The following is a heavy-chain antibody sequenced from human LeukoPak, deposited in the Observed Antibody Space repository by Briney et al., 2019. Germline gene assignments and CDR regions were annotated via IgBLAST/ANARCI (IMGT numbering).Heavy chain of an antibody. CDR1: GFTFSSYS. D-gene: IGHD3/OR15-3a*01. V-gene: IGHV3-48*01. CDR2: ISSYGSTV. Sequence: GGSLRLSCAASGFTFSSYSMNWVRQAPGKGLEWVSYISSYGSTVYYADSVKGRFTISRDNSKNTLYLQMNSLRAEDAAVYYCARDGLGSAPFIDYWGQGTLVTVSS. J-gene: IGHJ4*02. CDR3: ARDGLGSAPFIDY.